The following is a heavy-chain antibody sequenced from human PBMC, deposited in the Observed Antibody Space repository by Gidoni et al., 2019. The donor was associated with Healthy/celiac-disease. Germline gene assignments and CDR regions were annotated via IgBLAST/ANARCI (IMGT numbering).Heavy chain of an antibody. Sequence: QVQLQESGPGLVQPSETLSLTCTVSGGSVSRGSYYWSWIRQPPGKGLEWIGYIYYSGSPNYNPSLKSRVTISVDTSKNQFSLKLSSVTAADTAVYYCARELDYWGQGTLVTVSS. V-gene: IGHV4-61*01. CDR3: ARELDY. J-gene: IGHJ4*02. CDR1: GGSVSRGSYY. CDR2: IYYSGSP.